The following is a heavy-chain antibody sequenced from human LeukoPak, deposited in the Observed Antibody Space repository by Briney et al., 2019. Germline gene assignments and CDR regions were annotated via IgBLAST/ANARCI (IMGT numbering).Heavy chain of an antibody. CDR3: ARVKIVVVTAPGGGYTDV. J-gene: IGHJ6*03. D-gene: IGHD2-21*02. CDR2: VLSRGST. CDR1: GDSVSSSSHY. V-gene: IGHV4-39*07. Sequence: PSETLSLTCTVSGDSVSSSSHYWGWIRQSPGKGLEWIGSVLSRGSTHNSPSLESRVTISVDTSKNQFSLTLSSVTAADTAVYYCARVKIVVVTAPGGGYTDVWGKGTTVTVSS.